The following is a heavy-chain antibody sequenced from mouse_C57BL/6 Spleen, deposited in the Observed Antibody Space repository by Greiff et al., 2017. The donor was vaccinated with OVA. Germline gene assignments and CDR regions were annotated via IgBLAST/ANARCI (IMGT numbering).Heavy chain of an antibody. CDR3: ARDYGNYPCDY. J-gene: IGHJ2*01. CDR2: INPGSGGT. CDR1: GYAFTNYL. V-gene: IGHV1-54*01. D-gene: IGHD2-1*01. Sequence: VKLQQSGAELVRPGTSVKVSCKASGYAFTNYLIEWVKQRPGQGLEWIGEINPGSGGTNYNEKFKGQATLPADKSSSTAYMQLSSLTSEDSAVYCYARDYGNYPCDYWGQGTTLTVAS.